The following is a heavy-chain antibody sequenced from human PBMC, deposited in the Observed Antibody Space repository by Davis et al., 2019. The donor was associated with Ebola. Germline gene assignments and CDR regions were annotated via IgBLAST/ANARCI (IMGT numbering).Heavy chain of an antibody. D-gene: IGHD4-11*01. CDR1: GFTFSSYN. CDR2: ISSTSSTI. CDR3: ARETTLNGKWFDP. Sequence: PAGSLTLSCAASGFTFSSYNMNWVRQAPGKGLEWVSYISSTSSTIYYVDSVKGRFTISRDNAKNSLYLQMNSLRDEDTAVYYCARETTLNGKWFDPWGQGTLVTVSS. J-gene: IGHJ5*02. V-gene: IGHV3-48*02.